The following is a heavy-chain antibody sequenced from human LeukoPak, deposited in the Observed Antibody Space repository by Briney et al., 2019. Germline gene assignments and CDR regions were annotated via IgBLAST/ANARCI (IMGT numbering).Heavy chain of an antibody. CDR1: GGTFSSYA. V-gene: IGHV1-69*05. J-gene: IGHJ3*02. D-gene: IGHD6-13*01. CDR2: IIPIFGTA. CDR3: AREGSLDAFDI. Sequence: SVKVSCKASGGTFSSYAISWVRQAPGQGLEWMGRIIPIFGTANYAQKFQGRVTITTDESTSAAYMELSSLRSEDTAVYYCAREGSLDAFDIWGQGTMVTVSS.